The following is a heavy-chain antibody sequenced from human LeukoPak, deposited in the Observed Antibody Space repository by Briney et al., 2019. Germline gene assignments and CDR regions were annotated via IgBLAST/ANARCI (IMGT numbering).Heavy chain of an antibody. Sequence: ASVKVSCKASGYTFTSYAMHWVRQAPGQRLEWMGWINAGNGNTKYSQKFQGIVTITRDTSASTAYMELSSLRSEDTAVYYCARGLIVVVTADRWAFDIWGQGTMVTVSS. D-gene: IGHD2-21*02. V-gene: IGHV1-3*01. CDR3: ARGLIVVVTADRWAFDI. CDR1: GYTFTSYA. CDR2: INAGNGNT. J-gene: IGHJ3*02.